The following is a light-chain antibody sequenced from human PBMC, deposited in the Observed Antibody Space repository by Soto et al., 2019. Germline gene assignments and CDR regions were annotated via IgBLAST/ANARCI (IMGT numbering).Light chain of an antibody. CDR3: MCYAGGNNWV. CDR1: SSDVGTHGY. J-gene: IGLJ3*02. CDR2: DVT. V-gene: IGLV2-8*01. Sequence: QSVLTQPPSASGSPGQSVTISCTGTSSDVGTHGYVSWYQQDAGKAPKLMIYDVTKRPSGVPDRFSGSKSANTASLTVSGLQAEDEADYYCMCYAGGNNWVFGGGTKLTVL.